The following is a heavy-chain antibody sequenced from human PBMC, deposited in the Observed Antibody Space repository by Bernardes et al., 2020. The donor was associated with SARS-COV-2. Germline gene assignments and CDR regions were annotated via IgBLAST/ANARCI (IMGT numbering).Heavy chain of an antibody. Sequence: ASVQVSCKTSGYKFIAYYIHWVRQVPGQGLEWMGWINPRSGDTKATQKFQGWVTLTRATSANTAYIEFSRLRSDDTAVYYFARLRDFGSGSYYDFWGQGTLVTVSS. CDR1: GYKFIAYY. J-gene: IGHJ4*02. CDR2: INPRSGDT. CDR3: ARLRDFGSGSYYDF. D-gene: IGHD3-10*01. V-gene: IGHV1-2*04.